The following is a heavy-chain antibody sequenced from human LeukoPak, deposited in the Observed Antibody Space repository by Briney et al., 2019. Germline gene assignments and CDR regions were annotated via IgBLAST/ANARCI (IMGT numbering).Heavy chain of an antibody. Sequence: GGSLRLSCEASGFTFNTYSMNWARQALGKGLEWVSSIDSSGGYMFYADSVKGRFIISRDNAKDSLYLQMNSLRVEDTAVYYCLRGDRRDYWGQGTLVTVSS. CDR2: IDSSGGYM. J-gene: IGHJ4*02. CDR3: LRGDRRDY. CDR1: GFTFNTYS. V-gene: IGHV3-21*06.